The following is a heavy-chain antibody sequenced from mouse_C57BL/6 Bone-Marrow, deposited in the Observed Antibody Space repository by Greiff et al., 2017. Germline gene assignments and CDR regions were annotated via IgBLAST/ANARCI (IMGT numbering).Heavy chain of an antibody. J-gene: IGHJ1*03. CDR2: IYPSSGNT. CDR1: GYTFTSYG. V-gene: IGHV1-81*01. Sequence: QVQLQQSGAELARPGASVKLSCKASGYTFTSYGISWVKQSTGQGLEWIGEIYPSSGNTYYNEKFKGKATLTADKSSSTAYMELRSLTSEDSAVYFCARSPIYYYGRGYFDVWGTGTTVTVSS. D-gene: IGHD1-1*01. CDR3: ARSPIYYYGRGYFDV.